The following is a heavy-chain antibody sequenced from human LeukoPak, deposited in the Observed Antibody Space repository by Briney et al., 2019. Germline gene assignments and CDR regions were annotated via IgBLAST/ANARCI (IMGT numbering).Heavy chain of an antibody. Sequence: PSETLSLTCTVSGGSISSSSYYWGWIRQPPGKGLEWIGSIYYSGSTYYNPSLKSRVTISVDTSKNQFSLKLSSVTAADTAVYYCARHQRLTTTEIDYWGQGTLVTVSS. CDR3: ARHQRLTTTEIDY. CDR2: IYYSGST. D-gene: IGHD4-11*01. J-gene: IGHJ4*02. V-gene: IGHV4-39*01. CDR1: GGSISSSSYY.